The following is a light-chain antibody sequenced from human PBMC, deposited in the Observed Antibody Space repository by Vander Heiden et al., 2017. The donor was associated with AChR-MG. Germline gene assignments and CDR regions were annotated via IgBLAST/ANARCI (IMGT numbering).Light chain of an antibody. CDR3: MQSMHLPIT. Sequence: DIVMTQAPLSLPLTPGQAASISCKSSQSLLHSDGKTYLYWYLQKAGQPPQLLIYEVSNRFSGVPERFTGSGSGTDFTLKIDRMEAEDVGVYYCMQSMHLPITFAHGTRVDIK. V-gene: IGKV2D-29*01. J-gene: IGKJ5*01. CDR1: QSLLHSDGKTY. CDR2: EVS.